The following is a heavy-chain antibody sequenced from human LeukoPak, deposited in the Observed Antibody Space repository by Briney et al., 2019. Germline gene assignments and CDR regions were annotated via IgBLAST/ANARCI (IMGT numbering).Heavy chain of an antibody. CDR1: GFTFSSYG. V-gene: IGHV3-30*02. CDR2: IRYDGSNK. D-gene: IGHD1-1*01. CDR3: AKNDGNLPYYYYYMDV. J-gene: IGHJ6*03. Sequence: GGSLRLSCAASGFTFSSYGMHWVRQAPGKGLEWVAFIRYDGSNKYYADSVKGRFTISRDNSKNTLYLQMNSLRADDTAVYYCAKNDGNLPYYYYYMDVWGKGTTVTVSS.